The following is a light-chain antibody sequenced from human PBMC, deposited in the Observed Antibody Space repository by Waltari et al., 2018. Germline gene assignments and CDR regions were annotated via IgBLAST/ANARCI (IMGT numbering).Light chain of an antibody. CDR2: DVT. CDR1: SSDVGGSDY. V-gene: IGLV2-11*01. Sequence: QSALTQPRSVSGSPGQSITISCTGPSSDVGGSDYVSWYQQHPGKAHKLIICDVTKPPSAVPYRFSCANSGNTASLTIFGLQAEEEADYYCCSYAGSYTHVVFGGGTKLTVL. CDR3: CSYAGSYTHVV. J-gene: IGLJ2*01.